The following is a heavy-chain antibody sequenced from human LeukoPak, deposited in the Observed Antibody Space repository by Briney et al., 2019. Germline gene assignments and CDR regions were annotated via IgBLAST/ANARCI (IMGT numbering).Heavy chain of an antibody. J-gene: IGHJ5*02. CDR2: TYYRSKWYN. CDR1: GDSVSSNSAA. V-gene: IGHV6-1*01. Sequence: SQTLSLTCAISGDSVSSNSAAWNWNRQSPSRGLEWLGRTYYRSKWYNDYAVSVKSRITINPDTSKNQFSLQLNSVTPEDTAVYYCTRSHWNYDNWFDPWGQGTLVTVSS. CDR3: TRSHWNYDNWFDP. D-gene: IGHD1-7*01.